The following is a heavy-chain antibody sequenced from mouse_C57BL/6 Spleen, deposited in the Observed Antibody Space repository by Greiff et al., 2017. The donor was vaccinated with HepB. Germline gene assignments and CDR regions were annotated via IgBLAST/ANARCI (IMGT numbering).Heavy chain of an antibody. D-gene: IGHD2-4*01. CDR3: ARAFYYDYDYFDY. J-gene: IGHJ2*01. CDR1: GFTFSSYA. V-gene: IGHV5-4*01. Sequence: EVQVVESGGGLVKPGGSLKLSCAASGFTFSSYAMSWVRQTPEKRLEWVATISDGGSYTYYPDNVKGRFTISRDNAKNNLYLQMSHLKSEDTSMYYCARAFYYDYDYFDYWGQGTTLTVSS. CDR2: ISDGGSYT.